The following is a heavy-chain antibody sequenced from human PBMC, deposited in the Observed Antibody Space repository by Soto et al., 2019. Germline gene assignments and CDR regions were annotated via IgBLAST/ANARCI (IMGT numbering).Heavy chain of an antibody. CDR2: IDPSDSYT. CDR3: TRHTGYDSSLEY. D-gene: IGHD5-12*01. V-gene: IGHV5-10-1*01. Sequence: GESLKISCQGSGYTFTGHWISWVRQMPGKGLEWMGRIDPSDSYTDYSPTVQGHVTMSADKSINTAYLQWSSLQASDTAVYYCTRHTGYDSSLEYWGQGTLVTVSS. CDR1: GYTFTGHW. J-gene: IGHJ4*02.